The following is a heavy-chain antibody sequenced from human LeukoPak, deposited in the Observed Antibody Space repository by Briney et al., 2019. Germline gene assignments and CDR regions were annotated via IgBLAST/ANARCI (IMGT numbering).Heavy chain of an antibody. CDR2: IYTSGST. CDR1: GGSISSYY. CDR3: ARDWVGSSGWSDYYYYYYMDV. Sequence: SETLSLTCTVSGGSISSYYWSWIRQPAGKGLEWIGRIYTSGSTNYNPSLKSRVTMSVDTSKNQFSLKLSSVTAADTAVYYCARDWVGSSGWSDYYYYYYMDVWGKGTTVTISS. V-gene: IGHV4-4*07. D-gene: IGHD6-19*01. J-gene: IGHJ6*03.